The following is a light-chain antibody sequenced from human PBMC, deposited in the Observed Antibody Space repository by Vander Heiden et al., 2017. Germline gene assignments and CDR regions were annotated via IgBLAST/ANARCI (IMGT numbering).Light chain of an antibody. Sequence: YVLTQPPSVSVAPGQTATLPCTGVQIGTRNVQWYQQRPGQSPVLVVYGDTDRPSGIPDRFSGSNSGNTATLTINRAEAGDEADYYCQVWDRGSDHVVFGGGTKLTVL. CDR3: QVWDRGSDHVV. J-gene: IGLJ3*02. CDR2: GDT. CDR1: QIGTRN. V-gene: IGLV3-21*02.